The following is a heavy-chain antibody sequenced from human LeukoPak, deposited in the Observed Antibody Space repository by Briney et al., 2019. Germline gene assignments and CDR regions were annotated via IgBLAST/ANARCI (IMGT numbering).Heavy chain of an antibody. V-gene: IGHV4-30-2*01. J-gene: IGHJ3*02. Sequence: PSGTLSLTCTVSGGSISSGGYYWSWIRQPPGKGLEWIGYIYHSGSTYYNPSLKSRVTISVDRSKNQFSLKLSSVTAADTAVYYCARDLKPSRDFWSGYSLEAFDIWGQGTMVTVSS. CDR2: IYHSGST. CDR3: ARDLKPSRDFWSGYSLEAFDI. CDR1: GGSISSGGYY. D-gene: IGHD3-3*01.